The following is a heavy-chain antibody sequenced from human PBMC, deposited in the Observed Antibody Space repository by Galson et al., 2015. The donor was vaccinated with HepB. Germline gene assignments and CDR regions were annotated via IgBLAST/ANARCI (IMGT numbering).Heavy chain of an antibody. CDR1: GFSLNTRGVG. V-gene: IGHV2-5*02. Sequence: ALVKPTQTLTLTCTLSGFSLNTRGVGVGWIRQPPGEALEWLALIYWDDDKRYSPSLKSRLTISKDSSGNQVVLTMTDMDVMDTATYYCAHRLGPSMRSWNEAFFDFWGQGTLVTVSS. D-gene: IGHD1-1*01. J-gene: IGHJ4*02. CDR3: AHRLGPSMRSWNEAFFDF. CDR2: IYWDDDK.